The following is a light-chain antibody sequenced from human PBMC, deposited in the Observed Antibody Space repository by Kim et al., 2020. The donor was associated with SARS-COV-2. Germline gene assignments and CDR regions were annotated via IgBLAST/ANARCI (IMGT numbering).Light chain of an antibody. J-gene: IGLJ3*02. V-gene: IGLV1-40*01. CDR3: QSYDSSLSGWM. CDR1: SSNIGAGYD. CDR2: GNS. Sequence: QRVNISCTRSSSNIGAGYDVHWYQQLPGTAPKLLIYGNSNRPSGVPDRFSGSKSGTSASLAITGLQAEDEADYYCQSYDSSLSGWMFGGGTQLTVL.